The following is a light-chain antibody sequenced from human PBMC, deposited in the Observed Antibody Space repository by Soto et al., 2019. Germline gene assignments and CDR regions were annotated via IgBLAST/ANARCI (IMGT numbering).Light chain of an antibody. CDR1: QSVRRN. V-gene: IGKV3-15*01. Sequence: EIVMTQSPATLSVSPGERATLSCGASQSVRRNLAWYQQRPGQAPRLLIYGASTRATGIPARFSGSGSGTEFTXXISSLQSEDFAVYXCQQYNDWPPAITFGQGTRLEIK. CDR2: GAS. J-gene: IGKJ5*01. CDR3: QQYNDWPPAIT.